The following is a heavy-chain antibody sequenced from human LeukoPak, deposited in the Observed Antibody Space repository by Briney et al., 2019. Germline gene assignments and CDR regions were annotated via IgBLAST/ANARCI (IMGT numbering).Heavy chain of an antibody. CDR1: GGSISSGGSLSSGRYY. D-gene: IGHD3-22*01. CDR3: ARETRLVDDTSGYPYYYYYFGMDV. J-gene: IGHJ6*02. Sequence: PSQTLSLTCTVSGGSISSGGSLSSGRYYWSWIRQHPGKGLEWIGYIYYSGSTYYNPSLKSRVTISVDTSKNQFSLKLNSVTAADTAVYYCARETRLVDDTSGYPYYYYYFGMDVWGQGTTVIVSS. CDR2: IYYSGST. V-gene: IGHV4-31*03.